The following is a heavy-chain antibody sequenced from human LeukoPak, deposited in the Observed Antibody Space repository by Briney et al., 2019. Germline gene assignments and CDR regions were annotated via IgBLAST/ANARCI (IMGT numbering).Heavy chain of an antibody. V-gene: IGHV3-23*01. Sequence: GGSLRLSCAASGFTFSAYDMAWVIQAPGKGLKWVSAIIAGGDRTEYADSVKGRFTISRDNSKNTVSLQMNSLRAEDTAIYYCAKSLSGSGWNLDSWGQGTLVTVSS. CDR1: GFTFSAYD. J-gene: IGHJ4*02. D-gene: IGHD6-19*01. CDR2: IIAGGDRT. CDR3: AKSLSGSGWNLDS.